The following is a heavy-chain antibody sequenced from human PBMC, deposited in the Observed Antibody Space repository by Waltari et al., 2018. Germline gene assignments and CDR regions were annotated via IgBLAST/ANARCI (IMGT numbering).Heavy chain of an antibody. Sequence: EVQLVQSEAEVKRPGESLKISCKTAGYNFDTHWIGWVRKRPGKGLEWIGIIYPQDSETLYSPSFEGQVTISVDKSIRTAYLEWDSLKASDTAFYFCARHGVVRITTIWFGPWGQGTSVTVSS. V-gene: IGHV5-51*01. CDR2: IYPQDSET. CDR3: ARHGVVRITTIWFGP. D-gene: IGHD3-10*01. CDR1: GYNFDTHW. J-gene: IGHJ5*02.